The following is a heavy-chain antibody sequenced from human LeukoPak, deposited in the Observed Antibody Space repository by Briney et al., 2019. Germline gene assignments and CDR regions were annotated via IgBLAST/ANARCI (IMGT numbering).Heavy chain of an antibody. Sequence: PSETLSLTCAVYGGSFSGYYWSWIRQPPGKGLEWIGGINHSGSTNYNPSLKSRVTISVDTSKNQFSLKLSSVTAADTAVYYCARGPNCSGGSCDSNAFDIWGQGTMVTVSS. J-gene: IGHJ3*02. V-gene: IGHV4-34*01. D-gene: IGHD2-15*01. CDR2: INHSGST. CDR1: GGSFSGYY. CDR3: ARGPNCSGGSCDSNAFDI.